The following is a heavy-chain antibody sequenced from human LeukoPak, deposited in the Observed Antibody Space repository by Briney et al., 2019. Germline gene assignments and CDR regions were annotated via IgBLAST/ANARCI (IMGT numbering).Heavy chain of an antibody. V-gene: IGHV3-23*01. CDR3: AKLGSSGWPQAYYYYMDV. CDR2: ISGSGGST. J-gene: IGHJ6*03. D-gene: IGHD6-19*01. Sequence: PGGSLRPSCAASGFTFSSYAMSWVRQARGKGLEWVSAISGSGGSTYYADAVKGRFTISRDNSKNTLYLQMNSLRAEDTAVYYCAKLGSSGWPQAYYYYMDVWGKGTTVTVSS. CDR1: GFTFSSYA.